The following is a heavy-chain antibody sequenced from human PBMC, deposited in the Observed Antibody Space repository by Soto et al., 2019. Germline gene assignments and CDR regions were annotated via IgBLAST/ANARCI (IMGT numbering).Heavy chain of an antibody. D-gene: IGHD2-15*01. V-gene: IGHV3-23*01. CDR3: ANMRGCSGGSCYWGDFDC. CDR2: ISGGGDST. Sequence: EVQLLESGGGLVQPGGSLRLSCAASGFIFTNYAMSWVRQAPGKGLEWVSFISGGGDSTYYTDSVKGRFTISRDNSMNTLSLQMDSLRAEDTAIYYCANMRGCSGGSCYWGDFDCWGQGTLVTVSS. CDR1: GFIFTNYA. J-gene: IGHJ4*02.